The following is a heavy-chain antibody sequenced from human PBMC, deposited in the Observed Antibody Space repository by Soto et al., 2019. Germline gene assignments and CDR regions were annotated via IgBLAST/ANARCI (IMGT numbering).Heavy chain of an antibody. CDR3: VKWKVGDYSGVGV. J-gene: IGHJ6*02. Sequence: EVQLVESGGGLVKPGGSLRLSCEASGITLRTAWMTWVRQAPGKGLEWVGRIKSETDGGTIDYAAAVKGRFTISRDDSKNTMYLQMNNLKIEDSALYYCVKWKVGDYSGVGVWGQGTTVTVSS. D-gene: IGHD1-1*01. V-gene: IGHV3-15*01. CDR2: IKSETDGGTI. CDR1: GITLRTAW.